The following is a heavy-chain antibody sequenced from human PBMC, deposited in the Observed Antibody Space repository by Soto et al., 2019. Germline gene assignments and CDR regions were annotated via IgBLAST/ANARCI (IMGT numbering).Heavy chain of an antibody. CDR1: GGSVSSGSYY. CDR2: IYYSGST. J-gene: IGHJ6*02. D-gene: IGHD5-18*01. CDR3: ARGGYSYGGWLGYYYDMDV. V-gene: IGHV4-61*01. Sequence: PSETLSLTCTVSGGSVSSGSYYWSWIRQPPGKGLEWIGYIYYSGSTNYNPSLKSRVTISVDTPKNQFSLKLSSVTAADTAVYYCARGGYSYGGWLGYYYDMDVWGQGTTVTVSS.